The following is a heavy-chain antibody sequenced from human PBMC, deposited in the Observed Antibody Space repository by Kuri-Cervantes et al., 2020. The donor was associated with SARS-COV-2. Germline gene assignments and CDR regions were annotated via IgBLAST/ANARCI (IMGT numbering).Heavy chain of an antibody. CDR1: GFTLSSYA. J-gene: IGHJ4*02. CDR2: ISGSGGST. Sequence: GESLKISCAASGFTLSSYAMSWVRQAPGKGLEWVSAISGSGGSTYYADSVKGRFTISRDNSKNTLYLQMNSLRAEDTAVYYCAKGTRERDWGQGTLVTVSS. CDR3: AKGTRERD. D-gene: IGHD2-8*02. V-gene: IGHV3-23*01.